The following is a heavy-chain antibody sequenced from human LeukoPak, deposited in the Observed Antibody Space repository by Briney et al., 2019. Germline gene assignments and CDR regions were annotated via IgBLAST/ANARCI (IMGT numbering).Heavy chain of an antibody. J-gene: IGHJ3*02. D-gene: IGHD3-9*01. CDR2: INPSGGST. CDR3: ARPLGDWVYAFHI. CDR1: GYTFTSYY. V-gene: IGHV1-46*01. Sequence: ASVKVSCKASGYTFTSYYMHWVRQAPGQGLEWMGIINPSGGSTDYAQKFQGRVTMTRDTSTSTVYMELSSLRSEDTAVYYCARPLGDWVYAFHIWGQGTMVTVSS.